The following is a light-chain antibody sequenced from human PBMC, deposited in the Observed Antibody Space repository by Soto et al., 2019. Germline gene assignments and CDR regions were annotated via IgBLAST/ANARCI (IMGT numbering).Light chain of an antibody. CDR2: AAA. J-gene: IGKJ3*01. CDR3: QKLNGDPPFT. V-gene: IGKV1-9*01. CDR1: QDIDSY. Sequence: IQLTQSPSSLSASVGDRVTISCRASQDIDSYLGWYQQIPGKAPKLLISAAATLQSGVPSRFSGSGSGTDFTLTISSLQPEDFATYYCQKLNGDPPFTFGPGTKVGIK.